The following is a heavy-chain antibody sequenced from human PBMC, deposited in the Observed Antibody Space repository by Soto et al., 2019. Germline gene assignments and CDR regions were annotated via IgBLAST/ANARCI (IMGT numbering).Heavy chain of an antibody. CDR2: ISSSSSYI. CDR3: ARDGYDYYDSSGYYYYYGMDV. V-gene: IGHV3-21*01. D-gene: IGHD3-22*01. CDR1: GFTFSSYS. J-gene: IGHJ6*02. Sequence: GGSLRLSCAASGFTFSSYSMNWVRQAPGKGLEWVSSISSSSSYIYYADSVKGRFTIPRDNAKNSLYLQMNSLRAEDTAVYYCARDGYDYYDSSGYYYYYGMDVWGQGTTVTVSS.